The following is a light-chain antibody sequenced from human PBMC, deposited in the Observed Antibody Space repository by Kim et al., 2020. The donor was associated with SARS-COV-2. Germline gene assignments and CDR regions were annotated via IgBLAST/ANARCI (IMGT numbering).Light chain of an antibody. J-gene: IGLJ2*01. V-gene: IGLV3-19*01. Sequence: SSELTQDPAVSVALGQTVRITCQGASLRSYYATWYQQKPGQAPIVVIYGKNTRPSGIPDRFPGSSSGNTASLTLTGPQAGPEAAYYCTSRGSHDTVVFG. CDR1: SLRSYY. CDR3: TSRGSHDTVV. CDR2: GKN.